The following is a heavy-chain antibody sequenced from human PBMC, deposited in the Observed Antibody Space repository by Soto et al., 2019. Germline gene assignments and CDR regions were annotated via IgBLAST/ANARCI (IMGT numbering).Heavy chain of an antibody. Sequence: PGESLKISCKGSGYSFTSYWIGSVRQMPGKGLEWMGIIYPGDSDTRYSPSFPGQVTISADKSISTADLQWSSLKASDTAMYYCARTPPVYGSGSYYNKFDYWGQGTLVTVSS. D-gene: IGHD3-10*01. CDR2: IYPGDSDT. J-gene: IGHJ4*02. V-gene: IGHV5-51*01. CDR1: GYSFTSYW. CDR3: ARTPPVYGSGSYYNKFDY.